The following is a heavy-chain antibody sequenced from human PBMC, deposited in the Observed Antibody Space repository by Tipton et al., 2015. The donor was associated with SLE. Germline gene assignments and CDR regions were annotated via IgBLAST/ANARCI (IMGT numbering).Heavy chain of an antibody. J-gene: IGHJ6*02. Sequence: TLSLTCTVSGGSISGSSYYWGWVRQPPGKGVGWIGSIYYTGNAYYNSSLKSRVTLSIDTSKNQFSLKVRSLTAADTAVYYCARAPEGDLLGGMDVWGQGTPVTVSS. V-gene: IGHV4-39*07. CDR1: GGSISGSSYY. D-gene: IGHD3-16*01. CDR3: ARAPEGDLLGGMDV. CDR2: IYYTGNA.